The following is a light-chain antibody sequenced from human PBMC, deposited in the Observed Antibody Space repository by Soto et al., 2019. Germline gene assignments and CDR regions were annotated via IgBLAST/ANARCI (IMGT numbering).Light chain of an antibody. CDR3: SSYAGSNNRGS. CDR1: SSDVGAYNF. Sequence: QSALTQPPSASGSPGQSVTISCTGTSSDVGAYNFVSWYQQHPGKAPKLMIYEVSKRPSGVPDRFSGSKSGNTASLTVSGLQAEDEADYYGSSYAGSNNRGSVGGGTKLTVL. V-gene: IGLV2-8*01. J-gene: IGLJ2*01. CDR2: EVS.